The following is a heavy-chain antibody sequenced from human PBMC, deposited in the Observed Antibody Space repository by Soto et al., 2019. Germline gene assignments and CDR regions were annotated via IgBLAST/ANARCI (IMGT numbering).Heavy chain of an antibody. V-gene: IGHV1-8*01. CDR2: MNPNSGNT. J-gene: IGHJ6*03. D-gene: IGHD6-13*01. CDR1: GYTFTSYD. Sequence: ASVKVSCKASGYTFTSYDINWVRQATGQGLEWMGWMNPNSGNTGYAQKFQGRVTMTRNTSISTAYMELSSLRSEDTAVYYCARASQGYSSSWTPYYFYYMGVWGKGTTVTVSS. CDR3: ARASQGYSSSWTPYYFYYMGV.